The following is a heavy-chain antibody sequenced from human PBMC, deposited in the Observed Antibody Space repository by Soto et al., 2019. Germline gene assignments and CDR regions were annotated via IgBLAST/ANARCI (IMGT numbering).Heavy chain of an antibody. CDR1: GFTFTSSA. D-gene: IGHD4-17*01. Sequence: VASVKVSCKASGFTFTSSAVQWVRQARGQRLEWIGWIVVGSGNTNYAQKFQERVTITRDMSTSTAYMELSSLRSEDTAVYYCAADLASGGDYTLAAYWGQGTLVTVS. CDR2: IVVGSGNT. V-gene: IGHV1-58*01. CDR3: AADLASGGDYTLAAY. J-gene: IGHJ4*02.